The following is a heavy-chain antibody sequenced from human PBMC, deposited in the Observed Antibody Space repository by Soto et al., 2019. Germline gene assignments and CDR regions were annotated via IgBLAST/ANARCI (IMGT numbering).Heavy chain of an antibody. J-gene: IGHJ5*02. D-gene: IGHD3-10*01. V-gene: IGHV1-2*02. Sequence: QVQLLQSGAEVKKPGASVKVSCKASGYTFTGYFMHWGRQAPGQGLEWMGWINPYSGGADYAQSFQGRVTMTRDTSISTVYMELSRLRFDDTAVYYCASVIRGAYYNSPLDTWGQGTVVTVSS. CDR2: INPYSGGA. CDR3: ASVIRGAYYNSPLDT. CDR1: GYTFTGYF.